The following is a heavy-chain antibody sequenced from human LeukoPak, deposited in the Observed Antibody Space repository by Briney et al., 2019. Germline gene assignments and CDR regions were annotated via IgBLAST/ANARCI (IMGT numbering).Heavy chain of an antibody. V-gene: IGHV3-66*01. J-gene: IGHJ4*02. CDR1: GFTVSSNY. CDR3: ARDRAVADGRLYY. D-gene: IGHD6-19*01. CDR2: IYSGDST. Sequence: PGGPLRLSCAGSGFTVSSNYMSWVRQAPGKGLEWVSVIYSGDSTYYADSVKGRFIISRDNSKNTVYLQMNSLRAEDTAVYYCARDRAVADGRLYYWGQGTLVTVSS.